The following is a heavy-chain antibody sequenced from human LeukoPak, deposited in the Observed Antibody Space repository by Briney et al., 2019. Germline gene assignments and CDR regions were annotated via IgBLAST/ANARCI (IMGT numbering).Heavy chain of an antibody. D-gene: IGHD2-8*01. CDR1: GGSISSSSYY. J-gene: IGHJ4*02. V-gene: IGHV4-39*01. CDR2: IYYSGST. CDR3: ARQDCTNGVCYPDY. Sequence: PSETLSLTCTVFGGSISSSSYYWGWIRQPPGTGLEWIGSIYYSGSTYYNPSLKSRVTISVDTSKNQFSLKLSSVTAADTAVYYCARQDCTNGVCYPDYWGQGTLVTVSS.